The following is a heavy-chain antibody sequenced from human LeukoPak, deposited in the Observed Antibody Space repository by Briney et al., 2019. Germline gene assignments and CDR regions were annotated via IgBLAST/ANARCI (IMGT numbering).Heavy chain of an antibody. V-gene: IGHV3-23*01. CDR3: AKDIQLST. CDR2: ISSSGNNA. J-gene: IGHJ3*01. Sequence: ESLRLSCTVSGFTFSNAAFTWVRQAPGKGLEWVSLISSSGNNAYYADSVKGRFTISRDNSKNTLSLQMNSLRVEDTAIYYCAKDIQLSTWGLGTMVTVSS. D-gene: IGHD5-24*01. CDR1: GFTFSNAA.